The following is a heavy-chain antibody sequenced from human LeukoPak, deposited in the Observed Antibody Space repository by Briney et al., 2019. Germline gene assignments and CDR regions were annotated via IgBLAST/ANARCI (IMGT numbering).Heavy chain of an antibody. Sequence: GGSLRLSCAASGVTFSSYGMHWVRQAPGKGLEWVAVISYDGSNKYYADSVKGRFTISRDNSKNTLYLQMNSLRAEDTAVYYCASFYDSSGHYYFDYWGQGTLVTVSS. CDR1: GVTFSSYG. D-gene: IGHD3-22*01. V-gene: IGHV3-30*03. J-gene: IGHJ4*02. CDR2: ISYDGSNK. CDR3: ASFYDSSGHYYFDY.